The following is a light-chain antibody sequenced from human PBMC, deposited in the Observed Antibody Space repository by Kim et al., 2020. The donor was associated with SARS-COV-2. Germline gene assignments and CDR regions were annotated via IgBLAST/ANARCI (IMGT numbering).Light chain of an antibody. J-gene: IGLJ1*01. CDR1: SLRSYY. V-gene: IGLV3-19*01. CDR2: GKN. Sequence: SSELTQDPAVSVALGQTVRITCQGDSLRSYYASWYQQKPGQAPVLVIYGKNNRPSGIPDRFSGSSSGNTASLTITGAQAEDEADYYCNSRDSSGNHQVFGTGTQVTVL. CDR3: NSRDSSGNHQV.